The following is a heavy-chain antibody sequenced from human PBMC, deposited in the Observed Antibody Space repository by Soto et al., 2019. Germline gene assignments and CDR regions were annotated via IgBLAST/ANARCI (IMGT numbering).Heavy chain of an antibody. D-gene: IGHD2-21*01. J-gene: IGHJ4*02. V-gene: IGHV4-30-2*01. CDR3: ARGNVVAIDY. CDR2: IYHSGST. CDR1: GGSIISGGYS. Sequence: SETLSLTCAFSGGSIISGGYSWSLIRQPPGKGLEWIGYIYHSGSTYYNPSLKSRVTISVDRSKNQFSLKLSSVTAAGTAVYYCARGNVVAIDYWGQGALVTVSS.